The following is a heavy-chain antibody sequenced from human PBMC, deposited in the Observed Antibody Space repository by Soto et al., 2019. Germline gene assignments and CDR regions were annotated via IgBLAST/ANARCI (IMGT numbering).Heavy chain of an antibody. J-gene: IGHJ6*03. CDR3: AKEGAWRLNYYYYYMDV. V-gene: IGHV3-23*01. CDR2: ISGSGERT. D-gene: IGHD3-3*01. CDR1: GFTFSMFA. Sequence: EVQLLESGGGLVQPGGSLRLSCAASGFTFSMFAMTWVRQAPGKGLEWVSAISGSGERTYYADSVKGRFTISRDNSKNTLSLQTINLRAEDTAVYFCAKEGAWRLNYYYYYMDVWGKGTTVTVSS.